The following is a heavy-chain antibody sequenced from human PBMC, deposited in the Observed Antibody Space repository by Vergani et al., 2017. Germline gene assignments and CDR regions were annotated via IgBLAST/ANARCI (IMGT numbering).Heavy chain of an antibody. D-gene: IGHD1-14*01. CDR1: GGSISSSSYY. CDR2: IYYSGST. Sequence: QVQLQESGPGLVKPSETLSLTCTVSGGSISSSSYYWGWIRQPPGKGLEWIGYIYYSGSTYYNPSLKSRVTISVDTSKNQFSLKLSSVTAADTAVYYCARASKGVPETLWGQGTLVTVSS. CDR3: ARASKGVPETL. V-gene: IGHV4-31*03. J-gene: IGHJ4*02.